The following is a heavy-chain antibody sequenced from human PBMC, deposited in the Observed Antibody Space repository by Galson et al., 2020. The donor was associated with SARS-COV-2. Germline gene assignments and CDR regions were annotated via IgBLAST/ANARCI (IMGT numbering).Heavy chain of an antibody. J-gene: IGHJ3*02. CDR2: IYYSGNI. CDR3: ARVPWGGHGSDAFDI. Sequence: ASETLSLTCTVSGGSINSGRHYWNWLRQHAGGGLEWIGYIYYSGNIYYNPSLESRATISLDSSKNHFSLKLKSLTAADTAIYFCARVPWGGHGSDAFDIWGQGTVVTVSS. V-gene: IGHV4-31*03. CDR1: GGSINSGRHY. D-gene: IGHD3-10*01.